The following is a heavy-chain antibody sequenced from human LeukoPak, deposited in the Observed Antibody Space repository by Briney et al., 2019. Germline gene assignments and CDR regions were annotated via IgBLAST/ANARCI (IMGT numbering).Heavy chain of an antibody. D-gene: IGHD4-17*01. CDR1: GFTFSGYY. J-gene: IGHJ6*02. CDR3: ARRLRTDYVDGMHV. Sequence: GGSLRLSCAASGFTFSGYYMSWIRQAPGRGLEWVSSISSSGSNIYYADSVKGRFTISRDNTKNSLYLQMNSLRAEDTAVYYCARRLRTDYVDGMHVWGQGTTVTVS. CDR2: ISSSGSNI. V-gene: IGHV3-11*01.